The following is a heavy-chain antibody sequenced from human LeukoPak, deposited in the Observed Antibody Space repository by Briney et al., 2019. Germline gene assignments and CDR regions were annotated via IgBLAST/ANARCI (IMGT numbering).Heavy chain of an antibody. D-gene: IGHD3-10*01. CDR1: GFTFSSNS. Sequence: GGSLRLSCAASGFTFSSNSMTWVRQTPGKGLEWVSGISGSGDSTFYADSVKGRFTISRDDSRNTLYLQMSSLRPEDTAVYYCTKWSGFGDDWGQGTLVTVSS. CDR2: ISGSGDST. J-gene: IGHJ4*02. CDR3: TKWSGFGDD. V-gene: IGHV3-23*01.